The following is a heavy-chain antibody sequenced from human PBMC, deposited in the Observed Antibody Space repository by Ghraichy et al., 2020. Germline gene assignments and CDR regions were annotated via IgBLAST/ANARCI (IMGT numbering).Heavy chain of an antibody. D-gene: IGHD5-18*01. CDR3: ARLPKGYSYGSNWFDP. J-gene: IGHJ5*02. CDR2: IYYSGST. Sequence: SETLSLTCTVSGGSISSGGYYWSWIRQHPGKGLEWIGYIYYSGSTYYNPSLKSRVTISVDTSKNQFSLKLSSVTAADTAVYYCARLPKGYSYGSNWFDPWGQGTLVTVSS. CDR1: GGSISSGGYY. V-gene: IGHV4-31*03.